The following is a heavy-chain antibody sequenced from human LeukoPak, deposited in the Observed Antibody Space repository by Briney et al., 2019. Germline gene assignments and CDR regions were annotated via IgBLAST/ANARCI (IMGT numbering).Heavy chain of an antibody. CDR1: GGSFSGYY. J-gene: IGHJ4*02. CDR2: INHSGST. CDR3: EVRPGPGGFDY. Sequence: SSETLSLTCAVYGGSFSGYYWSWIRQPPGKGLEWIGEINHSGSTNYNPSLKSRVTISVDTSKNQFSLKLSSVTAADTAVYYREVRPGPGGFDYWGQGTLVTVSS. D-gene: IGHD1-14*01. V-gene: IGHV4-34*01.